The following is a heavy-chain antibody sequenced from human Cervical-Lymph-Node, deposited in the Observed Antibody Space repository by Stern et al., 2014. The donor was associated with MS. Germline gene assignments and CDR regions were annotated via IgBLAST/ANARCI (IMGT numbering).Heavy chain of an antibody. CDR2: IKTDGSIA. V-gene: IGHV3-74*02. J-gene: IGHJ4*02. D-gene: IGHD4-17*01. CDR3: GRPGDFGV. CDR1: GFTFSNYW. Sequence: EVQLLESGGGLVQPGGSLRLSCAASGFTFSNYWMHWVRQAPGQGLMWVSDIKTDGSIARYADSVKGRFTISRDNTKNTLYLQMNSLGAEDTAVYYWGRPGDFGVWGQGTLVTVSS.